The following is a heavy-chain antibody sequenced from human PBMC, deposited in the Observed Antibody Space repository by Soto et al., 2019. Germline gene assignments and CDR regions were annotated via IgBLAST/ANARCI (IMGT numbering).Heavy chain of an antibody. CDR2: ITGNSEEI. CDR3: VKRGANWGAFDV. D-gene: IGHD1-26*01. Sequence: EMQLLESGGGLVQPGGSLSLSCEASDFTFRTFVLSWFRQAPGKGLEWVSSITGNSEEIFYASSWRGRFTISRDNANSRVYMQMNSLRAEDTALYYCVKRGANWGAFDVWGQGTVVTVSS. V-gene: IGHV3-23*01. J-gene: IGHJ3*01. CDR1: DFTFRTFV.